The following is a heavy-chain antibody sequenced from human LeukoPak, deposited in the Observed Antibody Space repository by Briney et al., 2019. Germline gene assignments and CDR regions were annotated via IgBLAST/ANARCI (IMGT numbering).Heavy chain of an antibody. CDR3: ARVTYYYDSSGYSNVKLAFDI. CDR2: IYYSGST. Sequence: SETLSLTCTVSGGSISSSSYYWGWIRQPPGKGLEWIGSIYYSGSTHYNPSLKSRVTISVDTSKNQFSLKLSSVTAADTAVYYCARVTYYYDSSGYSNVKLAFDIWGQGTMVTVSS. CDR1: GGSISSSSYY. V-gene: IGHV4-39*01. D-gene: IGHD3-22*01. J-gene: IGHJ3*02.